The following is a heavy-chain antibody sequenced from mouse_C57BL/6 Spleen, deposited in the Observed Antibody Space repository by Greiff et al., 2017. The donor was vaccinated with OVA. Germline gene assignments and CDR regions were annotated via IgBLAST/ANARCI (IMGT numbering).Heavy chain of an antibody. D-gene: IGHD2-2*01. CDR2: IDPSDSYT. V-gene: IGHV1-59*01. J-gene: IGHJ4*01. CDR1: GYTFTSYW. CDR3: ARAPWLPYAMDY. Sequence: QVQLQQPGAELVRPGTSVKLSCKASGYTFTSYWMHWVKQRPGQGLEWIGVIDPSDSYTNYNQKFKGKATLTVDTSSSTAYMQLSSLTSEDSAVYYCARAPWLPYAMDYWGQGTSVTVSS.